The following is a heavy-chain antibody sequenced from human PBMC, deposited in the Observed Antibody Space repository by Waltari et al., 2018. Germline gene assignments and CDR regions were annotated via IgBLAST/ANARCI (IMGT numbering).Heavy chain of an antibody. J-gene: IGHJ4*02. D-gene: IGHD6-25*01. Sequence: EVQLVESGGGLVQTGGSLRLSCVAYGFSPSVQSTVWVRQGPGKGLEWVGRRRDKAHNYTTEYAASVKGRFTISRDDSERSLVLELNGLKTEDSAVYYCARRYGSGHHFDYWGQGALVTVSS. CDR2: RRDKAHNYTT. CDR1: GFSPSVQS. CDR3: ARRYGSGHHFDY. V-gene: IGHV3-72*01.